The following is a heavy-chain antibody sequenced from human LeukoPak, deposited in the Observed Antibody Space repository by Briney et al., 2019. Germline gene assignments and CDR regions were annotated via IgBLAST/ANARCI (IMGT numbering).Heavy chain of an antibody. CDR3: ARGLIVVVPAATANFDY. J-gene: IGHJ4*02. CDR1: GGSFSGYY. CDR2: INHSGST. V-gene: IGHV4-34*01. Sequence: PSETLSLTCAVYGGSFSGYYWGWIRQPPGKGLEWIGEINHSGSTNYNPSLKSRVTISVDTSKNQFSLKLSSVTAADTAVYYCARGLIVVVPAATANFDYWGQGTLVTVSS. D-gene: IGHD2-2*01.